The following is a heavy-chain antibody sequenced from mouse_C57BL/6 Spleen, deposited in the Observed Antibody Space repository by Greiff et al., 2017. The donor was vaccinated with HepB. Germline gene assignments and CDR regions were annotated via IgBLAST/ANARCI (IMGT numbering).Heavy chain of an antibody. D-gene: IGHD1-1*01. CDR2: INPNNGGT. J-gene: IGHJ2*01. CDR1: GYTFTDYN. Sequence: VQLQQSGPELVKPGASVKMSCKASGYTFTDYNMHWVKQSHGKSLEWIGYINPNNGGTSYNKKFKGKATLTVNKSSSTAYMELRSLTSEDSAVYYCARSGVIYYYGWGYWGQGTTLTVSS. CDR3: ARSGVIYYYGWGY. V-gene: IGHV1-22*01.